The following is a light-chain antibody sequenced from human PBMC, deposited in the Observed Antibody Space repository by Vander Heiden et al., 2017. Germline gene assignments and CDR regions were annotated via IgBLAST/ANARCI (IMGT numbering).Light chain of an antibody. J-gene: IGKJ4*01. V-gene: IGKV1-12*01. CDR2: AAP. CDR1: KGISNW. CDR3: QQTNSFPLT. Sequence: DIQMTQSPSSVSASVGDRVTITCRASKGISNWLAWYQQKPGKAPKLLISAAPTLQTGVPSRFSGSGSGTAFTLTISSLQPEDFASYFCQQTNSFPLTFGGGTQVEIK.